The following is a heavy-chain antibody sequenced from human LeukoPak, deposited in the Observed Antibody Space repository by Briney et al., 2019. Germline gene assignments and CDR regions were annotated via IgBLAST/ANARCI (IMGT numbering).Heavy chain of an antibody. J-gene: IGHJ6*02. CDR2: IYPGDSDT. CDR1: GYRFTSYW. V-gene: IGHV5-51*01. CDR3: ARKSPVYGDYGLGVPRQNYYYYGMDV. D-gene: IGHD4-17*01. Sequence: GESLQISCQGSGYRFTSYWIGWVRQLPGKGLEWMGIIYPGDSDTRYSPSFQGQVTISADKSISTAYLQWSSLKASDTAMYYCARKSPVYGDYGLGVPRQNYYYYGMDVWGQGTTVTVSS.